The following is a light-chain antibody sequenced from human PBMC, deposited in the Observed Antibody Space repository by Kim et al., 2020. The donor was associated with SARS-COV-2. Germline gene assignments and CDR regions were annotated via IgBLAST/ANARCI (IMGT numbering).Light chain of an antibody. J-gene: IGLJ1*01. Sequence: QSDLTQPRSVSGSPGQSVTISCTGTSSDVGGYNYVSWYQHHPGKAPKVMIYDVSKRPSGVPDRFSGSKSGNTASLTISGLQAEDEADYYCCSYAGNYKGVFGAGTKVTVL. CDR1: SSDVGGYNY. CDR3: CSYAGNYKGV. CDR2: DVS. V-gene: IGLV2-11*01.